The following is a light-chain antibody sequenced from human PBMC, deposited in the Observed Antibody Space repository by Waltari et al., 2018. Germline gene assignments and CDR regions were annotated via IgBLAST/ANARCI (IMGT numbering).Light chain of an antibody. CDR2: KAS. V-gene: IGKV1-5*03. Sequence: DIEMTQSPSTLSAYVGDRVTITCRASQSISNWLAWYQQKTGKAPKLLIYKASSLQTDVPSRFSGSGSGTEFTLTISSLQPDDFATFYCQHYSRYPPTFGGGTKVEIK. CDR1: QSISNW. J-gene: IGKJ4*01. CDR3: QHYSRYPPT.